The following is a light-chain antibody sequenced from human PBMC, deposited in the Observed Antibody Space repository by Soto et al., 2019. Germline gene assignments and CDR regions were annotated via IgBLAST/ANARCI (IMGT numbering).Light chain of an antibody. V-gene: IGKV1-5*03. CDR2: KAS. J-gene: IGKJ1*01. CDR3: QQYNSYSQT. CDR1: QSISSW. Sequence: DIQMTQSPSTLSASVGDRVTITCRASQSISSWLAWYQQKPGKAPKLLIYKASSLESGVPSRFSGSGSGTEFTLTISSLQPDDFATYYGQQYNSYSQTFGQGTKLEIK.